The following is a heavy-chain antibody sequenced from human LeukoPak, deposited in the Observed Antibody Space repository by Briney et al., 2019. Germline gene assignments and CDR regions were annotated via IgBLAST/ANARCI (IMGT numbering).Heavy chain of an antibody. D-gene: IGHD6-19*01. CDR3: AKEQRPGIAVAGPFFDY. J-gene: IGHJ4*02. CDR1: GFSFSSYG. Sequence: GGSLRLSCAASGFSFSSYGMHWVRQASGRGLEWVAFIRYDGSNKDYADSVEGRFTISRDNSKNTLYLQMNSLRAEDTAVYYCAKEQRPGIAVAGPFFDYWGQGTLVTVSS. V-gene: IGHV3-30*02. CDR2: IRYDGSNK.